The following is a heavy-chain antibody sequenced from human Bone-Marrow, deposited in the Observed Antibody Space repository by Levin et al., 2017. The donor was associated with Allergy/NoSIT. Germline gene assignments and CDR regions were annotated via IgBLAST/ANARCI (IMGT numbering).Heavy chain of an antibody. CDR2: IKRKSDGETT. V-gene: IGHV3-15*05. CDR3: TADVEESSGYSCDY. J-gene: IGHJ4*02. D-gene: IGHD3-22*01. Sequence: KTGGSLRLSCAASGFTLSKAWMTWVRQAPGRGLECVGRIKRKSDGETTDYAAPVKGRFTISRDDSENTVYLQMNSLTTEDTAMYYCTADVEESSGYSCDYWGQGTLVTVSS. CDR1: GFTLSKAW.